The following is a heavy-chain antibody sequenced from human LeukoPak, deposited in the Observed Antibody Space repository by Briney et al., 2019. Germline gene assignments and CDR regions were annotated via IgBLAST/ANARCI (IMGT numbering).Heavy chain of an antibody. CDR2: IIPIFGTA. D-gene: IGHD1-26*01. J-gene: IGHJ6*03. V-gene: IGHV1-69*13. CDR1: GGTFSSYA. CDR3: AREAFSGSYYFYYYYYYMDV. Sequence: SVKVSCKASGGTFSSYAISWVRQAPGQGLEWMGGIIPIFGTANYAQKFQGRVTITADESTSTAYMELSSLRSEDTAVYYCAREAFSGSYYFYYYYYYMDVWGKGTTVTVSS.